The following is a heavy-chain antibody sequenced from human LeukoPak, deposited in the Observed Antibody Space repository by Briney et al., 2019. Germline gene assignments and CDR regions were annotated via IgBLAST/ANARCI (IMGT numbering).Heavy chain of an antibody. CDR3: AKDLGDLNIVVVTAGTDY. D-gene: IGHD2-21*02. CDR1: GFTFSSYG. J-gene: IGHJ4*02. V-gene: IGHV3-30*18. Sequence: GGSLRLSCAASGFTFSSYGMHWVRQAPGKGLEWVAVISYDGSNKYYADSVKGRLTISRDNSKNTLYLQMNSLRAEDTAVYYCAKDLGDLNIVVVTAGTDYWGQGTLVTVSS. CDR2: ISYDGSNK.